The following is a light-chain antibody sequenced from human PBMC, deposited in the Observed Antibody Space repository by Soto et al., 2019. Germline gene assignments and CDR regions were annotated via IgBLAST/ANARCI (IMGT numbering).Light chain of an antibody. CDR2: GAS. CDR3: QQYGSSPPIT. J-gene: IGKJ5*01. V-gene: IGKV3-20*01. Sequence: EIVLTQSPGTLYLSPGERATLSCRASQSVSSSYLAWYQHKPGQAPRLLIYGASSRATGIPDRFSGSGSGTDFTLTISRLEPEDFAVYYWQQYGSSPPITFGQGTRREI. CDR1: QSVSSSY.